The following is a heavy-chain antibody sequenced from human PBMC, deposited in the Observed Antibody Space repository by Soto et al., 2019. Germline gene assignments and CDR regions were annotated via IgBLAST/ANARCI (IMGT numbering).Heavy chain of an antibody. Sequence: SSETLSLTCTVSGGSITNHYWTWIRQPAGKGLEWIGRIFTTGSTNYNPSLKSRLAMSVDTSKNQFSLKLNSVTAADTALYFCARQTTFISSWFDYWGHGTLVTVS. D-gene: IGHD1-1*01. CDR2: IFTTGST. V-gene: IGHV4-4*07. CDR1: GGSITNHY. CDR3: ARQTTFISSWFDY. J-gene: IGHJ5*01.